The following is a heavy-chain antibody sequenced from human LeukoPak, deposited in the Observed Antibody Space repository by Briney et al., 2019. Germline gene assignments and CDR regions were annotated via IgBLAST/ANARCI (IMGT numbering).Heavy chain of an antibody. D-gene: IGHD3-10*01. Sequence: SETLSLTCTVSGGSISSYYWNWIRQPPGKGLEWIGEINHSGSTNYNPSLMSRVTISVDTSKNQFSLKLSSVTATDTAVYYCARRRVVWFGAPDNYNWFDPWGQGTLVTVSS. CDR1: GGSISSYY. CDR3: ARRRVVWFGAPDNYNWFDP. V-gene: IGHV4-34*01. J-gene: IGHJ5*02. CDR2: INHSGST.